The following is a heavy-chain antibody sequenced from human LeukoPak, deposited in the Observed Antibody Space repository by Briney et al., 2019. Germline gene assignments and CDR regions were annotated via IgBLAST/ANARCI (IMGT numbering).Heavy chain of an antibody. CDR1: GFTFSSYG. Sequence: GSLRLSCAASGFTFSSYGMHWVRQAPGKGLEWVAVISYDGSNKYYADSVKGRFTISRDNSKNTLYLQMNSLRAEDTAVYYCARERITMIVVAMDYWGQGTLVTVSS. CDR3: ARERITMIVVAMDY. J-gene: IGHJ4*02. CDR2: ISYDGSNK. V-gene: IGHV3-30*03. D-gene: IGHD3-22*01.